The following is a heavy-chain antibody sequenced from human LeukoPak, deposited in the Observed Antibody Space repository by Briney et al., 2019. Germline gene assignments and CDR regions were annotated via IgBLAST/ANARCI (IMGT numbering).Heavy chain of an antibody. J-gene: IGHJ4*02. CDR2: IYYSGST. V-gene: IGHV4-31*03. D-gene: IGHD3-22*01. Sequence: SETLSLTCTVSGGSISSGGYYWSWIRQHPGKGLEWIGYIYYSGSTYYNPSLKSRVTISVDTSKNQFSLKLSSVTAADTAVYYCARDHGSSGYLDYWGQGTLINVSS. CDR1: GGSISSGGYY. CDR3: ARDHGSSGYLDY.